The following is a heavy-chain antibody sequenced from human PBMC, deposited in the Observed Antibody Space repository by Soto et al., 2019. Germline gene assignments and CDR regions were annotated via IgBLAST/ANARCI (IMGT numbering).Heavy chain of an antibody. CDR1: RGSISSGSYY. CDR2: ISYSGTT. D-gene: IGHD3-10*01. J-gene: IGHJ4*02. CDR3: XXXPXFGFPYGPFDY. Sequence: QLQLQESGPGLVKPSETLSLTCSVSRGSISSGSYYWAWIRQTPGKGLEWIGTISYSGTTYYNPSLKSGVIVSVDMSKNQFXXXMNXXXAAXXAVXXXXXXPXFGFPYGPFDYWGQGALVTVSS. V-gene: IGHV4-39*01.